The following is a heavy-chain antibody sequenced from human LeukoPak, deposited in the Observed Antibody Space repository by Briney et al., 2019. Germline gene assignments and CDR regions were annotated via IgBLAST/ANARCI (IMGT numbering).Heavy chain of an antibody. D-gene: IGHD1-26*01. CDR3: ARLGGIFYFDY. V-gene: IGHV4-34*01. CDR1: GGSFSGYY. CDR2: INHSGST. Sequence: ETLSLTCAVYGGSFSGYYWSWIRQPPGKGLEWIGEINHSGSTNYNPSLKSRVTISVDTSKNQFSLKLSSVTAADTAVYYCARLGGIFYFDYWGQGTLVTVSS. J-gene: IGHJ4*02.